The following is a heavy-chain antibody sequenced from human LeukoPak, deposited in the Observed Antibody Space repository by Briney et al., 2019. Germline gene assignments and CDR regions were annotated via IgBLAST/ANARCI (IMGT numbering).Heavy chain of an antibody. Sequence: GESLKISCEGSGYSFTSYWIGWVRQMPGKGLEWMGIIYPGDSDTRYSPSFQGQVTISADKSISTAYLQWSSLKASDTAMYYCARQGHSSSWYRDYFDYWGQGTLVTVSS. CDR1: GYSFTSYW. CDR3: ARQGHSSSWYRDYFDY. J-gene: IGHJ4*02. V-gene: IGHV5-51*01. D-gene: IGHD6-13*01. CDR2: IYPGDSDT.